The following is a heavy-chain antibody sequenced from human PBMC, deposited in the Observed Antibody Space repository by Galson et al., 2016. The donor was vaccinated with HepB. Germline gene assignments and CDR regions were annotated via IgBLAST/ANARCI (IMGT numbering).Heavy chain of an antibody. Sequence: QSGAEVKKPGESLKISCKTSGYIFTSYWIDWVRQMPGKGLEWLGRIDPSDSYVNYGPSFRGHVTLSVENSSSTAYLQWGSLKAPDTAIYYFARGKSTSGWGGYFYMDVWGKGTTVTASS. J-gene: IGHJ6*03. D-gene: IGHD3-22*01. V-gene: IGHV5-10-1*01. CDR2: IDPSDSYV. CDR3: ARGKSTSGWGGYFYMDV. CDR1: GYIFTSYW.